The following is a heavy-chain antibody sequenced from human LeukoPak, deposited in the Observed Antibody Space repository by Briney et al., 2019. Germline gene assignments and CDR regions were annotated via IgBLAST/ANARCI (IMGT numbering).Heavy chain of an antibody. CDR2: IYTSGTT. D-gene: IGHD4-17*01. Sequence: PSETLSLTCTVSGYSISSDYYWGWIRQPAGKGLEWIGRIYTSGTTHYNPSLKSRVTMSVDTSKNQFSLKLSSVTAADTAVYYCARLSTVTTSFDYWGQGTLVTVSS. CDR3: ARLSTVTTSFDY. V-gene: IGHV4-4*07. CDR1: GYSISSDYY. J-gene: IGHJ4*02.